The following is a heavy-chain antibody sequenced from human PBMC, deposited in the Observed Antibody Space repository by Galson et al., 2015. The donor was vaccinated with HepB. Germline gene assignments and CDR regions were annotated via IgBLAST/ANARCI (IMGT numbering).Heavy chain of an antibody. V-gene: IGHV3-11*06. Sequence: SLRLACAASGFTFGDYYMTWLRQAPGKELECVAYITSSSHYRNYADSVKGRFTISRDNAKKSLYLQMDSLRVEDTAVYYCARDPPGGYSSGWFDYWGQGTLVTVSS. CDR2: ITSSSHYR. D-gene: IGHD6-19*01. CDR1: GFTFGDYY. CDR3: ARDPPGGYSSGWFDY. J-gene: IGHJ4*02.